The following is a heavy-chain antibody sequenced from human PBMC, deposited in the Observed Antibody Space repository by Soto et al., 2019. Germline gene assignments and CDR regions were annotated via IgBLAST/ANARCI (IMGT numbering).Heavy chain of an antibody. CDR3: ARDQGAATYYYYGMDV. CDR1: GASFSVYY. CDR2: INHSGST. V-gene: IGHV4-34*01. Sequence: PXDSLSLTCSVYGASFSVYYWSWIRQPPGKGLEWIGEINHSGSTNYNPSLKSRVTISVDTSKNQFSLKLSSVTAADTAVYYCARDQGAATYYYYGMDVWGQGTKVTVYS. D-gene: IGHD1-26*01. J-gene: IGHJ6*02.